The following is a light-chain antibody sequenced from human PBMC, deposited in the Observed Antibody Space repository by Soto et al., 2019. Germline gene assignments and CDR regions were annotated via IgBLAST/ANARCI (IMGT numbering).Light chain of an antibody. CDR2: GAS. CDR1: EGVGSN. CDR3: QHYGRSPGLFT. J-gene: IGKJ3*01. Sequence: EIVMTQSPATLSVSPGERVTLSCRASEGVGSNLAWYQQKPGQAPRLLMYGASTRATGIPARFSGSGSGTEFTLTISSLQSEDFAVYYCQHYGRSPGLFTFGPGTKVDIK. V-gene: IGKV3-15*01.